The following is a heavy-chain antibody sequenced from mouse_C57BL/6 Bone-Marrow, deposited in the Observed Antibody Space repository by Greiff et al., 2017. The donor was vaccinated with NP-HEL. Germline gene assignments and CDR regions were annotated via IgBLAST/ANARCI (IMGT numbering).Heavy chain of an antibody. CDR3: ARMGGSRAWFAY. V-gene: IGHV1-52*01. D-gene: IGHD1-1*01. Sequence: QVQLQQPGAELVRPGSSVKLSCKASGYTFTSYWMHWVKQRPIQGLEWIGNIDPSDSETHYNQKFKDKATLTVDKSSSTAYMQLSSLTSEDSAVYDCARMGGSRAWFAYWGQGTLVTVSA. CDR2: IDPSDSET. CDR1: GYTFTSYW. J-gene: IGHJ3*01.